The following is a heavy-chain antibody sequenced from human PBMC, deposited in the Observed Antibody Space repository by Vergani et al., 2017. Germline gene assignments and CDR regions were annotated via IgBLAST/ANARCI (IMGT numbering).Heavy chain of an antibody. CDR3: VRTEYCTGFSCNTRFDS. Sequence: EVQLLESGGGLVKPGGSLRLSCKASGFTFDNYVINWVRQAPGKGLEWVSHISGGGGDTYYADPVKGRFTISRHNAKNTVFLQMNHMSADDAGVYYCVRTEYCTGFSCNTRFDSWGQGALVTVSS. D-gene: IGHD2-8*02. J-gene: IGHJ5*01. V-gene: IGHV3-23*01. CDR1: GFTFDNYV. CDR2: ISGGGGDT.